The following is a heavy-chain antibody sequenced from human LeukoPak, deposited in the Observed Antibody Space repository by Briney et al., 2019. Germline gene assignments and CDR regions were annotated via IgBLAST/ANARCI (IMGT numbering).Heavy chain of an antibody. CDR2: ISSSSSYI. V-gene: IGHV3-21*01. CDR1: GFTFSIYS. D-gene: IGHD1-26*01. Sequence: GGSLRLSCAASGFTFSIYSMNWVRQAPGKGLEWVSSISSSSSYIYYADSVKGRFTISRDNAKNSLYLQMNSLRAEDTAVYYCARDLGARDAFDIWGQGTMVTVSS. J-gene: IGHJ3*02. CDR3: ARDLGARDAFDI.